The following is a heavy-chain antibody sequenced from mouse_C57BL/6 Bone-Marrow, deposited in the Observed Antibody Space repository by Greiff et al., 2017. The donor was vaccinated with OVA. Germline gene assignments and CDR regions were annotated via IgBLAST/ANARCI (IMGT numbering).Heavy chain of an antibody. D-gene: IGHD1-1*01. J-gene: IGHJ1*03. CDR2: INPNYGTT. V-gene: IGHV1-39*01. CDR3: ARSSLYYGSSYVGWYFDV. CDR1: GYSFTDYN. Sequence: QLVESGPELVKPGASVKISCKASGYSFTDYNMNWVKQSNGKSLEWIGVINPNYGTTSYNQKFKGKATLTVDQSSSTAYMQLNSLTSEDSAVYYCARSSLYYGSSYVGWYFDVWGTGTTVTVSS.